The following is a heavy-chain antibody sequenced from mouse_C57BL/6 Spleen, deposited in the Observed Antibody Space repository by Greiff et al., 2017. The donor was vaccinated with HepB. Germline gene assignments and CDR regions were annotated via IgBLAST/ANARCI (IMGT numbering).Heavy chain of an antibody. CDR2: ISDGGSYT. D-gene: IGHD1-1*01. J-gene: IGHJ4*01. CDR1: GFTFSSYA. Sequence: EVMLVESGGGLVKPGGSLKLSCAASGFTFSSYAMSWVRQTPEKRLEWVATISDGGSYTYYPDNVKGRFTISRDNAKNNLYLQMSHLKSEDTAMYYCARVLILYAMDYWGQGTSVTVSS. V-gene: IGHV5-4*03. CDR3: ARVLILYAMDY.